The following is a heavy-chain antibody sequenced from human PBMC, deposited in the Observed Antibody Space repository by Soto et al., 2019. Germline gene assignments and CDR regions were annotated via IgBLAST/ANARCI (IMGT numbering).Heavy chain of an antibody. V-gene: IGHV3-33*01. J-gene: IGHJ4*02. CDR3: AGWEGFPALD. Sequence: QVQLVESGGGVVQPGRSLRLSCAASGFTFSSHGMHWVRQAPGKGLEWVAVIWYDGSNKYYADPVKGRFTISRDNSKNHPFLQMNRLGVEEQGWFFCAGWEGFPALDWGQGTLVTVSS. CDR1: GFTFSSHG. CDR2: IWYDGSNK. D-gene: IGHD1-26*01.